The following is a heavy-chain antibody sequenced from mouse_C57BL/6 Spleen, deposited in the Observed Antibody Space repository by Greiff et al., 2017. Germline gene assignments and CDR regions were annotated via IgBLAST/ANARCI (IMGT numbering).Heavy chain of an antibody. CDR2: ISSGGDYI. CDR1: GFTFSSYA. CDR3: TRETSAGYPGGLFDY. V-gene: IGHV5-9-1*02. J-gene: IGHJ2*01. D-gene: IGHD2-2*01. Sequence: DVKLVESGEGLVKPGGSLKLSCAASGFTFSSYAMSWVRQTPEKRLEWVAYISSGGDYIYYADTVKGRFTISRDNARNTLYLQMSSLKSEDTAMYYCTRETSAGYPGGLFDYWGQGTTLTVSS.